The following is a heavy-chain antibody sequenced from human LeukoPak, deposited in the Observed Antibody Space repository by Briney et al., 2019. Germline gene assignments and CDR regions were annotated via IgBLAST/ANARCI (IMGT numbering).Heavy chain of an antibody. V-gene: IGHV3-7*01. CDR2: IKQDGSEK. J-gene: IGHJ5*02. Sequence: GGSLRLSCAASGFTFSSYWMSWVRQAPGKGLEWVANIKQDGSEKYYVDSVKGRFTISRDNAKNSLYLQMYSLRAEDTAVYYCARDDWNYGGIWDTWFDPWGQETLVTVSS. CDR1: GFTFSSYW. D-gene: IGHD1-7*01. CDR3: ARDDWNYGGIWDTWFDP.